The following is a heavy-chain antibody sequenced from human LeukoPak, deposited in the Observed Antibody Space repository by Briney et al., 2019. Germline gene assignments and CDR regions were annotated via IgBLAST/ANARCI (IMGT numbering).Heavy chain of an antibody. V-gene: IGHV4-4*02. D-gene: IGHD2-21*02. CDR1: GGSMCSTNW. CDR3: ARRGSVVTGPLDV. CDR2: IYHSGST. J-gene: IGHJ6*02. Sequence: SGTLSLTCAVSGGSMCSTNWWSWVRQPPGKGLEWIGEIYHSGSTNYNPSLKSRVTISVDKSKNQFSLNLTSVTAADTAVYYCARRGSVVTGPLDVWGQGTTITVSS.